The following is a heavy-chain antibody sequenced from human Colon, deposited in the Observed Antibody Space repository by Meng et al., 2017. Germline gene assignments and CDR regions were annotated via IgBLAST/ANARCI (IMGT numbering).Heavy chain of an antibody. CDR2: VDYSGNT. V-gene: IGHV4-61*01. CDR3: AIGPWELDH. J-gene: IGHJ4*02. CDR1: GGSVSSGSHY. Sequence: VQLQESGPGLLSPSETLSLTCTVSGGSVSSGSHYWSWIRQPPGKGLEFIAYVDYSGNTNYNPSLKGRVTTSIDMSKSQFSLKVSSVTAADTAVYYCAIGPWELDHWGQGLLVTVSS. D-gene: IGHD1-26*01.